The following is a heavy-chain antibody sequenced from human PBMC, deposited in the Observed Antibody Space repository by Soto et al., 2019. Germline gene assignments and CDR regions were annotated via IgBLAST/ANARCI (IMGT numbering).Heavy chain of an antibody. Sequence: EVQLLESGGGLVPPGGSLRLSCAASGFTFSIYAMSWVRQAPGKGLEWVSAISDSGRSTYYADSVKGRLTISRDNFENTLYLQMNSLRAEDTAVYYCAKMYSSSNYGLDVWGQGTTVNVSS. CDR2: ISDSGRST. CDR3: AKMYSSSNYGLDV. D-gene: IGHD2-2*01. V-gene: IGHV3-23*01. CDR1: GFTFSIYA. J-gene: IGHJ6*02.